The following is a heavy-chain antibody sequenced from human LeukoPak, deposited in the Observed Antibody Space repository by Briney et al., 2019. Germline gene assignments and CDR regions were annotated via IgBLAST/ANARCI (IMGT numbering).Heavy chain of an antibody. D-gene: IGHD3-16*01. J-gene: IGHJ4*02. V-gene: IGHV3-33*01. Sequence: PGGSLRLSCAASGFTFNSYGMHWVRQAPDRAREWVAVRWYVECDTSYADSVKGRFTISRDNSKNTLYLQMNSLRAEDTAVYFCARDTRGRDLDYWGQGTLVTVSS. CDR1: GFTFNSYG. CDR2: RWYVECDT. CDR3: ARDTRGRDLDY.